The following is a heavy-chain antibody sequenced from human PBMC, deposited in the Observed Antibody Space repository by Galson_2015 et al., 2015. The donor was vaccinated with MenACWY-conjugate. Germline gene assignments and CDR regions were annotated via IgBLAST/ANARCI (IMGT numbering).Heavy chain of an antibody. CDR3: LSSGAQPGHY. Sequence: SLRLSCAASGFTFSAYHMNWVRQAPGKGLEWISFISRSSDSIHYAGSFKGRFTIARDNTKNSLSLLMNSLRVEDTAVYYCLSSGAQPGHYWGQGTLVTVSS. D-gene: IGHD3-22*01. CDR2: ISRSSDSI. J-gene: IGHJ4*02. CDR1: GFTFSAYH. V-gene: IGHV3-48*04.